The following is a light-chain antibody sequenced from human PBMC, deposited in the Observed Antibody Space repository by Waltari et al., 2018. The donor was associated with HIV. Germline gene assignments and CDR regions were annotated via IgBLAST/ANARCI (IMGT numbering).Light chain of an antibody. CDR1: QSVSSSY. CDR3: QQLGSSPQGSRVT. J-gene: IGKJ2*01. V-gene: IGKV3-20*01. CDR2: GAS. Sequence: EIVLTQSPGTLSLSPGERATLSCRASQSVSSSYLAWYQQKPGQAPRLLIYGASSRATGIPDRFSGSGSGTDFTLTISRLEPEDFAVYYCQQLGSSPQGSRVTFGQGTKLEIK.